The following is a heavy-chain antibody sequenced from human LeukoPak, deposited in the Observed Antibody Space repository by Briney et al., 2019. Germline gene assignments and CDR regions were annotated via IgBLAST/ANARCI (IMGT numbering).Heavy chain of an antibody. J-gene: IGHJ3*02. Sequence: GGSLRLSCAASGFTFSSYAMSWVRQAPGKGLEWVSSISSSSSYIYYADSVKGRFTISRDNAKNSLYLQMNSLRAGDTAVYYCARGAGDLGAAEIWGQGTMVTVSS. CDR2: ISSSSSYI. CDR1: GFTFSSYA. V-gene: IGHV3-21*01. CDR3: ARGAGDLGAAEI. D-gene: IGHD3-16*01.